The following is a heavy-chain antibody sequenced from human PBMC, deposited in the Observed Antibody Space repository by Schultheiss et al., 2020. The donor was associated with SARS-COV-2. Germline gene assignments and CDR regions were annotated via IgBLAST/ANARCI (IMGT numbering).Heavy chain of an antibody. CDR3: ARDSYSSSWYVDY. D-gene: IGHD6-13*01. J-gene: IGHJ4*02. CDR1: GFTFSNYN. CDR2: IYSGGST. Sequence: GGSLRLSCAASGFTFSNYNMHWVRQAPGKGLEWVSVIYSGGSTYYADSVKGRFTISRDNAKNSLYLQMNSLRAEDTAVYYCARDSYSSSWYVDYWGQGTLVTVSS. V-gene: IGHV3-66*01.